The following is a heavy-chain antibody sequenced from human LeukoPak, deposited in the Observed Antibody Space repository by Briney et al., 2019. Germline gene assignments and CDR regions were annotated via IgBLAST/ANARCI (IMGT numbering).Heavy chain of an antibody. V-gene: IGHV3-21*01. CDR1: GFTFSSYS. CDR3: ARDSVTTVVFFDY. CDR2: ISSSSSYI. J-gene: IGHJ4*02. D-gene: IGHD4-23*01. Sequence: GGSLRLSCAASGFTFSSYSMNWVRQAPGKGLEWVSSISSSSSYIYYADSVKGRFTIFRDNAKNSLYLQMNSLRAEDTAVYYCARDSVTTVVFFDYWGQGTLVTVSS.